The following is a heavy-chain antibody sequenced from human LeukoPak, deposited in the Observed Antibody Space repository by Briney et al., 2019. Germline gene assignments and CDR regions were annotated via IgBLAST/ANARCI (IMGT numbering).Heavy chain of an antibody. CDR2: ISYDGSNT. CDR3: AREVRRKLDY. V-gene: IGHV3-30*01. CDR1: GFTFSSYA. J-gene: IGHJ4*02. Sequence: PGESLRLSCAASGFTFSSYAMHWVRQAPGKGLKWVTIISYDGSNTYYADSVKGRFTISRDNSKNTLYLQMNSLRAEDTAVYYCAREVRRKLDYWGQGTLVTVSS. D-gene: IGHD3-10*01.